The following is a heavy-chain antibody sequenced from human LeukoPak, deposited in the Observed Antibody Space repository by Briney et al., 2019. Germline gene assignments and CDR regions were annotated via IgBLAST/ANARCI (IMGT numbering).Heavy chain of an antibody. V-gene: IGHV1-24*01. CDR2: FDPEDGET. D-gene: IGHD6-6*01. CDR3: ATAGPIAARLYYFDY. CDR1: GYTLTELS. J-gene: IGHJ4*02. Sequence: ASVKVSCKVSGYTLTELSMHWVRQAPGKGLEWMGGFDPEDGETIYAQKFQGRVTMTEDTSTDTAYMELGSLRSEDTAVYYCATAGPIAARLYYFDYWGQGTLVTVSS.